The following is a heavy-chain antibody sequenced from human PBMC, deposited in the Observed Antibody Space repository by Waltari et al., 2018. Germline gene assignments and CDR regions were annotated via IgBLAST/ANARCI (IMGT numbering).Heavy chain of an antibody. V-gene: IGHV3-9*01. CDR3: AKDMMDFEDIVGEHGMDV. D-gene: IGHD2-15*01. Sequence: EVQLVESGGGLVQPGRSLRLSCAASGFPFDDYAMHWARQAPGKGLEWVSGISWNSGSIGYADSVKGRFTISRDNAKNSLYLQMNSLRAEDTALYYCAKDMMDFEDIVGEHGMDVWGQGTTVTVSS. J-gene: IGHJ6*02. CDR2: ISWNSGSI. CDR1: GFPFDDYA.